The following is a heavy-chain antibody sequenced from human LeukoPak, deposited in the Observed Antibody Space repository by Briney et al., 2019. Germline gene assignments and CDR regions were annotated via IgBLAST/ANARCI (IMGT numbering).Heavy chain of an antibody. Sequence: GGSLRLSCDGSGSTFNDHVRSWVRQPPGKGLEWVSGINRNVGSTVYADSVKGRFTISRDNAKNSHFLQMSSLRVDDTAFYYCARGFRCGPFDCWRQETVVSV. D-gene: IGHD2-21*01. V-gene: IGHV3-20*04. CDR2: INRNVGST. CDR3: ARGFRCGPFDC. J-gene: IGHJ4*02. CDR1: GSTFNDHV.